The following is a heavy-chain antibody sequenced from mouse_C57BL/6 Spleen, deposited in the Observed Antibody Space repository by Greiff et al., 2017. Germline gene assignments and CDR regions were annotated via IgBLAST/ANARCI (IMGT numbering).Heavy chain of an antibody. V-gene: IGHV1-80*01. D-gene: IGHD4-1*01. Sequence: VQLQQSGAELVKPGASVKISCKASGYAFSSYRMNWVKQRPGKGLEWIGQIYPGDGDTNYNGKFKGKATLTADKSSSTAYMQLSSLTSEDSAVYFCANWDWFAYWGQGTLVTVSA. CDR3: ANWDWFAY. J-gene: IGHJ3*01. CDR2: IYPGDGDT. CDR1: GYAFSSYR.